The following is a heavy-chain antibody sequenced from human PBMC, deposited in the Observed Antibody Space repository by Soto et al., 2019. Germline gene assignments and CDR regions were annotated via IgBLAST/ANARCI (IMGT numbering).Heavy chain of an antibody. CDR3: TRQKAY. J-gene: IGHJ4*02. V-gene: IGHV3-66*04. Sequence: GGSLRLSCAASGFTVSTNYMTWVRQAPGKGLEWVSAMHSGGATDYADSVKGRFTVSRDNSKNTLYLQMNSLRAEDTAVYFCTRQKAYWGRGTLVTVSS. CDR1: GFTVSTNY. CDR2: MHSGGAT.